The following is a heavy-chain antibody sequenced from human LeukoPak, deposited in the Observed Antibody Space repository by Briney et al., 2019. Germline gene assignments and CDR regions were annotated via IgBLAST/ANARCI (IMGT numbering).Heavy chain of an antibody. J-gene: IGHJ6*03. Sequence: SETLSLTCTVSGGSISSYYWSWIRQPAGKGLEWIGRIYTSGSTNYNPSLKSRVTMSVDTSKNQFSLKPSSVTAADTAVYYCAREVPYDILTGYSGYMDVWGKGTTVTVSS. CDR2: IYTSGST. CDR1: GGSISSYY. CDR3: AREVPYDILTGYSGYMDV. V-gene: IGHV4-4*07. D-gene: IGHD3-9*01.